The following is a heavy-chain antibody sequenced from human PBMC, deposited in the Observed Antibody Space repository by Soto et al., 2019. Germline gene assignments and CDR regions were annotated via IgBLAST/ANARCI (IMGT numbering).Heavy chain of an antibody. Sequence: QVQLQESGPGLVKPSQTLSLTCAVSGGSISSGAYYWSWIRQPPGKGLEWIGYIFYSGDTYYSPSLQSRVSILVDTSKNQFSLMLSSVTAADTAVYYCATVSGNAFAIWGQGTMVTVSS. V-gene: IGHV4-30-4*01. J-gene: IGHJ3*02. CDR3: ATVSGNAFAI. CDR1: GGSISSGAYY. D-gene: IGHD2-15*01. CDR2: IFYSGDT.